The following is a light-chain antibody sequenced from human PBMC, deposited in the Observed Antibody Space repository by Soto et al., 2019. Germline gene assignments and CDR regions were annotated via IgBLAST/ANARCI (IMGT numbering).Light chain of an antibody. CDR3: QHYEGNPT. CDR2: DAS. CDR1: QTIDRW. V-gene: IGKV1-5*01. J-gene: IGKJ1*01. Sequence: DIQLTQSPSTLSASIGDRVVITCRARQTIDRWMAWDQQKPGLAPRLRIYDASTLDSGVPSRIRGSGSETEFTLTISSLKYCEFATYHCQHYEGNPTFRQGTTVEVK.